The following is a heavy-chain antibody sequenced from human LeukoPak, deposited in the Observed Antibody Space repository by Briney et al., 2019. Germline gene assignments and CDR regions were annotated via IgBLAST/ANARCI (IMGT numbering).Heavy chain of an antibody. J-gene: IGHJ4*02. CDR3: AKDSIFGVVAYYFDY. CDR1: GFTFSSNS. CDR2: INSGGRYI. V-gene: IGHV3-21*04. Sequence: GGSLRLSCAASGFTFSSNSMNWVRQAPGKGLEWVSSINSGGRYIYYADSVKGRFTISRDNSKNTLYLQMNSLRAEDTAVYYCAKDSIFGVVAYYFDYWGQGTLVTVSS. D-gene: IGHD3-3*01.